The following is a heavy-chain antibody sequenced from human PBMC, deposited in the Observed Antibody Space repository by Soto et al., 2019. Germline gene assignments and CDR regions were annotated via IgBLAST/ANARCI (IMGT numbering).Heavy chain of an antibody. Sequence: HPGVSLRLSWAVAGFTVSYNYMNWLRQAPGKGLERVSLIYTWGATFYADSGKGRFTISSDNSKNTLYLQLNSQRAEDTAAYVCARGLYGAGSYSIENAFAMWGQGTMVAVSS. V-gene: IGHV3-53*01. CDR2: IYTWGAT. J-gene: IGHJ3*02. CDR3: ARGLYGAGSYSIENAFAM. CDR1: GFTVSYNY. D-gene: IGHD3-10*01.